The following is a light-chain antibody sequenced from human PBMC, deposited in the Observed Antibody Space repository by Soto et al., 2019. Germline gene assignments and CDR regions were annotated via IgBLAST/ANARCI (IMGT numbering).Light chain of an antibody. CDR1: ESVSSS. J-gene: IGKJ1*01. CDR3: QQYSSWVWT. V-gene: IGKV3-15*01. Sequence: EIVMTQSPATLSVSPWERVTLSCRTSESVSSSLAWYQQKPGQAPGLLIYGASTRATGIPARFSGSGSGTEFTLTISSLQSEDFAFYYCQQYSSWVWTFGQGTKVDIK. CDR2: GAS.